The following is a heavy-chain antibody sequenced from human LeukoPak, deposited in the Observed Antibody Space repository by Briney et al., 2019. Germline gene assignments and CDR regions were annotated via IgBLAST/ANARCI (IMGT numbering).Heavy chain of an antibody. J-gene: IGHJ3*02. D-gene: IGHD3-3*01. CDR3: AREFTIFGVVIQRYDAFDI. CDR1: GFTFSEYT. CDR2: MSNDGSIK. Sequence: GGSLRLSCAASGFTFSEYTVHWVRQAPGKGLEWVAVMSNDGSIKKYANSVKGRFTISRDNSKNTLYLQMDSLRAEDTAVYYCAREFTIFGVVIQRYDAFDIWGQGTMVTVSS. V-gene: IGHV3-30-3*01.